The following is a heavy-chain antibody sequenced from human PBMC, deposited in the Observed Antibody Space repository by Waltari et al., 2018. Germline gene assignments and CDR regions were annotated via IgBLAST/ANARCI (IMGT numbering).Heavy chain of an antibody. CDR1: GGAVSGANYY. V-gene: IGHV4-61*01. Sequence: QVQLQESGPGLVKPSETLSLTCPVSGGAVSGANYYWSWMRQPPGKGLECIGYIYYSGITNYNPSLKSRVTISLDTSKNQFSLKLSSVTAADTAFYFCARVTLTYGFDIWGQGTMVTVSS. CDR3: ARVTLTYGFDI. CDR2: IYYSGIT. J-gene: IGHJ3*02.